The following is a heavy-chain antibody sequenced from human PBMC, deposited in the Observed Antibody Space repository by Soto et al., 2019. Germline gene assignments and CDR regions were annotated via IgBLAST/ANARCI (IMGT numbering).Heavy chain of an antibody. J-gene: IGHJ3*02. D-gene: IGHD3-22*01. V-gene: IGHV1-3*01. CDR1: GYTFTSYA. CDR2: INAGNGNT. CDR3: ARGDYYDTNGPFSDAFDI. Sequence: ASVKVSCKASGYTFTSYAMHWVRQAPGQRLEWMGWINAGNGNTKYSQKFQGRVTITRDTSASTAYMELSSLRSEDTAVYYCARGDYYDTNGPFSDAFDIWGQGTMVTVSS.